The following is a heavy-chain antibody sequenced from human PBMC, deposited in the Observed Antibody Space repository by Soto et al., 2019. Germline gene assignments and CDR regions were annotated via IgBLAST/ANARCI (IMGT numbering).Heavy chain of an antibody. CDR1: GYTFTTFD. V-gene: IGHV1-18*01. CDR2: ISPYNGNT. Sequence: QVQLVQSGAEVKKPGASVKVSCKASGYTFTTFDLSWVRQAPGQGLEWVAWISPYNGNTNNAQKLQGRVTMTTDTSTSTAYMELRSLRSDDTAVYYCARVKGYYFDYWGQGTLVTVSS. J-gene: IGHJ4*02. D-gene: IGHD2-15*01. CDR3: ARVKGYYFDY.